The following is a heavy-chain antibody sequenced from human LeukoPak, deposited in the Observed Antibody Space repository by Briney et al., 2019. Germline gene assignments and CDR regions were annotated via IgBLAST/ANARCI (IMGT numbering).Heavy chain of an antibody. J-gene: IGHJ4*02. CDR2: IYSGGST. D-gene: IGHD1-26*01. V-gene: IGHV3-53*01. CDR3: AKPPPYSGSLFDY. CDR1: GFTVSSNY. Sequence: GGSLRLSCAASGFTVSSNYMSWVRQAPGKGLEWVSVIYSGGSTYYADSVKGRFTISRDNSKNTLYLQMNSLRAEDTAVYYCAKPPPYSGSLFDYWGQGTLVTVSS.